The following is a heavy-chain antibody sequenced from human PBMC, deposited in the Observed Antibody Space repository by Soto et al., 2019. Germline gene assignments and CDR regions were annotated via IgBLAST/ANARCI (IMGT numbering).Heavy chain of an antibody. CDR2: ISGGGDGT. CDR1: GFTFYNYA. CDR3: AKKGLGSLATYCTTGDCHYAFDV. D-gene: IGHD2-8*01. V-gene: IGHV3-23*01. J-gene: IGHJ3*01. Sequence: EVQLLESGGGLVRPGGSLRLSCAASGFTFYNYAMNWVRQAPGKGLEWVSTISGGGDGTYYADSVEGRFTISRDNSRNTVYLQMNSLRAEDTAVYYCAKKGLGSLATYCTTGDCHYAFDVWGQGTRVTVSS.